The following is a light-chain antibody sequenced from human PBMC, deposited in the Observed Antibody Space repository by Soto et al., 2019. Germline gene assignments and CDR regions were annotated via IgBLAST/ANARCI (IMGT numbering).Light chain of an antibody. J-gene: IGLJ1*01. V-gene: IGLV1-44*01. CDR2: SNK. CDR3: AAWDDSRSAYV. Sequence: QSVLTQPPSASGTPGQRVTLFCSGSSSNIGSNVVNWFQQLPGTAPKLLIYSNKLRPSGVPDRFSGSKSGTSASLAITGLQSDDESDYYWAAWDDSRSAYVFGTGTKLTVL. CDR1: SSNIGSNV.